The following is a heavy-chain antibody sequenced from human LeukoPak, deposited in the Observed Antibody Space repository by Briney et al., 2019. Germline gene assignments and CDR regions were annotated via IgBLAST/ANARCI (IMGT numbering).Heavy chain of an antibody. V-gene: IGHV4-31*03. CDR2: IYYTGGT. J-gene: IGHJ4*02. CDR3: ARDVGATYFDY. Sequence: SETLSLTCTVSGGSISSGAYYWSWIRQHPGKGLEWIGYIYYTGGTYYDPSLKSRLNISIDTSKNQFSLKLSSVTAADTAFYYCARDVGATYFDYWGQGTLVTVSS. D-gene: IGHD1-26*01. CDR1: GGSISSGAYY.